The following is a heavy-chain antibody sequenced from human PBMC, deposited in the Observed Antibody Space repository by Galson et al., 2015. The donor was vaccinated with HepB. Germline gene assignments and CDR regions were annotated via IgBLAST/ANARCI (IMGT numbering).Heavy chain of an antibody. CDR1: GFTFSSYA. Sequence: SCAASGFTFSSYAMSWVRQAPGKGLEWVSAISGSGGSTYYADSVKGRFTISRDNSENTLYLQMNSLRAEDTAVYYCAKDRKLGYYYYYYGMDVWGQGTTVTVSS. V-gene: IGHV3-23*01. J-gene: IGHJ6*02. CDR3: AKDRKLGYYYYYYGMDV. CDR2: ISGSGGST. D-gene: IGHD3-16*01.